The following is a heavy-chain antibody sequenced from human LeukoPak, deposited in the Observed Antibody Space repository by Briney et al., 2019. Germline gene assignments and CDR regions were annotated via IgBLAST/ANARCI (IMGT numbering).Heavy chain of an antibody. CDR1: GITLSNYG. Sequence: GGSLRLSCAVSGITLSNYGMSWVRQAPGKGLEWVAGISDSGGRTNYADSVKGRFTISRDNPKNTLYLQMNSLRAEDTAVYFCAKRGVVIRVILVGFHKEAYYFDSWGQGALVTASS. CDR2: ISDSGGRT. D-gene: IGHD3-22*01. J-gene: IGHJ4*02. CDR3: AKRGVVIRVILVGFHKEAYYFDS. V-gene: IGHV3-23*01.